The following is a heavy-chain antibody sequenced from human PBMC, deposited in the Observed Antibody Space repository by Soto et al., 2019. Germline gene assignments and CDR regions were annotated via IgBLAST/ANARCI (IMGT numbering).Heavy chain of an antibody. J-gene: IGHJ4*02. CDR1: GGSISTSAYY. D-gene: IGHD3-10*01. V-gene: IGHV4-39*01. CDR2: IYYSGTS. CDR3: ASHMVRGVPFGY. Sequence: SETLSLTCTVSGGSISTSAYYWGWIRQPPGKGLEWIGTIYYSGTSYHNPSLKSRVSISVDTSKNQLSLTLTSVTAADTAVYYCASHMVRGVPFGYWGQGTLVTVSS.